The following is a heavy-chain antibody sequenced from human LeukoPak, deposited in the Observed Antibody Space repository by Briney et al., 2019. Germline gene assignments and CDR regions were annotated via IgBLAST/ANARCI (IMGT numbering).Heavy chain of an antibody. CDR3: ARKYYYDSSGSDAFDI. CDR2: IWYDGSNK. D-gene: IGHD3-22*01. CDR1: GFIFSNYG. Sequence: GGSLRLSCAASGFIFSNYGMHWVRQAPGKGLEWVAVIWYDGSNKYYADSVKGRFTISRDNSKNTVYLQMNSLRAEDTAVYYCARKYYYDSSGSDAFDIWGQGTMVTVSS. V-gene: IGHV3-33*01. J-gene: IGHJ3*02.